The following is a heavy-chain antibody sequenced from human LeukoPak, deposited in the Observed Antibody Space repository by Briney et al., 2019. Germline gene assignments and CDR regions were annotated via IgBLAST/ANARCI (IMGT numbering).Heavy chain of an antibody. Sequence: GGSLRLSCAASGFTFSSYSMNWVRQAPGKGLEWVSSISSSSSYIYYADSVKGRFTISRDNAKNSLYLQMNSLRAEDTAVYYCARDAGMTTVTTFYFDYWGQGTLVTVSS. CDR3: ARDAGMTTVTTFYFDY. CDR2: ISSSSSYI. J-gene: IGHJ4*02. CDR1: GFTFSSYS. V-gene: IGHV3-21*01. D-gene: IGHD4-17*01.